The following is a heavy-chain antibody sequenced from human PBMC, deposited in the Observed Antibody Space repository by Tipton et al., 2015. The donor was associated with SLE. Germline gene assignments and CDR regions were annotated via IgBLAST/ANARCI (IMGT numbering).Heavy chain of an antibody. D-gene: IGHD1-1*01. Sequence: TLSLTCTVSGGSMDTYYWTWIRQPPGRRLEWIGNIHYSGSTEYNPSLKSRVSISLDTSRNQFSLRVTSVTPADTAVYYCTRILPTSVTTDYWGQGTLVTVSS. CDR3: TRILPTSVTTDY. CDR1: GGSMDTYY. CDR2: IHYSGST. V-gene: IGHV4-59*01. J-gene: IGHJ4*02.